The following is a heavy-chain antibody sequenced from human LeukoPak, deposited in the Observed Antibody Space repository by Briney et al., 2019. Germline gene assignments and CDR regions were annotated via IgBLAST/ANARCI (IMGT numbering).Heavy chain of an antibody. CDR3: AREPIGDYYDSSGHFDY. V-gene: IGHV1-69*05. D-gene: IGHD3-22*01. J-gene: IGHJ4*02. CDR2: IIPIFGTA. Sequence: SVTVSCKASGGTFSSYAISWVRQAPGQGLEGMGGIIPIFGTANYAQKFQGRVTITTDESTSTAYMELSSLRSEDTAVYYCAREPIGDYYDSSGHFDYWGQGTLVTVSS. CDR1: GGTFSSYA.